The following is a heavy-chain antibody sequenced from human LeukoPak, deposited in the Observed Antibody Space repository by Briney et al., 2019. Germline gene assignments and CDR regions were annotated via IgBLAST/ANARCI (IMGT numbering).Heavy chain of an antibody. CDR1: GFTFSSYE. Sequence: GGTLRLSCEASGFTFSSYEMNWVRQAPGKGLEWVSYISSSGKTIYYADSTKGRFTVSRDNAKNSLYLQMNSLRAEDTAVYYCATTSIAAAVPGCFDYWGQGTLVTVFS. CDR3: ATTSIAAAVPGCFDY. V-gene: IGHV3-48*03. D-gene: IGHD6-13*01. CDR2: ISSSGKTI. J-gene: IGHJ4*02.